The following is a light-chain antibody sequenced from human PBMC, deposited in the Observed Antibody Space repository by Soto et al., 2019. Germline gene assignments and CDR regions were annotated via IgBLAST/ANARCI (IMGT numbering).Light chain of an antibody. CDR3: QQRSSWLGT. J-gene: IGKJ1*01. CDR2: EVS. CDR1: QSVGSF. Sequence: EILLTHSPATLSLSPGERATLSCRASQSVGSFLAWYQQKPGQAPRLLIYEVSNRATGIPARFSGRGSGIDFTLTISNIEPEDFAPYYCQQRSSWLGTFGQGTKLDIK. V-gene: IGKV3-11*01.